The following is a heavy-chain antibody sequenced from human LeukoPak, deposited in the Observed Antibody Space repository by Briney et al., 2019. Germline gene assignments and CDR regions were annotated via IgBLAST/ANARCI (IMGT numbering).Heavy chain of an antibody. CDR1: GFSFSSYS. CDR3: AADYGGSQTAY. D-gene: IGHD4-23*01. CDR2: ISNDASST. Sequence: GGSLRLSCSASGFSFSSYSMDWVRQAPGKGLEYVSAISNDASSTHYANSVKGRFTISRDNSKSTVYLQMGSLRAEDMAVYYCAADYGGSQTAYWGQGTLVTVSS. J-gene: IGHJ4*02. V-gene: IGHV3-64*01.